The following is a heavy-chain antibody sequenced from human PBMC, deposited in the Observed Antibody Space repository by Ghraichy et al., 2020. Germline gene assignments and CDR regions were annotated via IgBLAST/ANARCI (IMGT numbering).Heavy chain of an antibody. CDR2: IYYSGNT. CDR1: GGSISSGDYY. D-gene: IGHD3-3*01. Sequence: TLSLTCTVSGGSISSGDYYWSWVRQPPGKGLEWIGYIYYSGNTYYNPSLKSRATISVDTSKNQFSLKLSSVTAADTAVYYCAREHVIWSGYHRGMDVWGQGTTVTVSS. CDR3: AREHVIWSGYHRGMDV. J-gene: IGHJ6*02. V-gene: IGHV4-30-4*01.